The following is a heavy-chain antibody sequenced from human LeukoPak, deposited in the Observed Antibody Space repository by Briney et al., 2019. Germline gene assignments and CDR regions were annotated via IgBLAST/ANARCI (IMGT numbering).Heavy chain of an antibody. Sequence: GESLKISCKTSGYSFTTHWIGWVRLMPGKGLEWMGVIYPGDSDTRYGPSFRGQVTISADKSISTAYLQWSSLKASDTGVYYCARRHGSGWYALDYWGQGTLVTVSS. J-gene: IGHJ4*02. CDR1: GYSFTTHW. D-gene: IGHD6-19*01. CDR2: IYPGDSDT. CDR3: ARRHGSGWYALDY. V-gene: IGHV5-51*01.